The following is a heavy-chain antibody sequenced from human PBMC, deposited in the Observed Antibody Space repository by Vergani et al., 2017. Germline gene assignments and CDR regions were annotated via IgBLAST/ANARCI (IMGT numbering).Heavy chain of an antibody. V-gene: IGHV3-74*01. Sequence: EVQLVESGGGLVHPGESLRLSCAASGFSFSTYWMHWVRQAPGEGPVWVSRINYDGSTSSYADSVRGRFTISRDNARNTLYLQMNSVRAEDTAVYYCGREGDSVMTFGCDPRGQGTRVTVSS. D-gene: IGHD3-16*01. CDR1: GFSFSTYW. CDR2: INYDGSTS. CDR3: GREGDSVMTFGCDP. J-gene: IGHJ5*02.